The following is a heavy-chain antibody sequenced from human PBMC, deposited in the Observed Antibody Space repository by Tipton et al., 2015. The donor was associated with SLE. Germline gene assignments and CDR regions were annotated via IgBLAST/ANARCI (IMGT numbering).Heavy chain of an antibody. V-gene: IGHV4-34*01. CDR1: GGSFSGYY. Sequence: TLSLTCAVYGGSFSGYYWSWLRQPPGKGLEWIGEINHSGSTNYNPSLKSRVTISVDTSKNQFSLKLSSVTAADTAVYYCAREYSSSSGDAFDIWGQGTMVTVSS. D-gene: IGHD6-6*01. J-gene: IGHJ3*02. CDR3: AREYSSSSGDAFDI. CDR2: INHSGST.